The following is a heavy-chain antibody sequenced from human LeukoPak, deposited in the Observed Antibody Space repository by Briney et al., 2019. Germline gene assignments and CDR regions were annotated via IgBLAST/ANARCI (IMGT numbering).Heavy chain of an antibody. CDR2: INPDSGVT. CDR3: ARAHHYFGSGHDY. V-gene: IGHV1-2*02. CDR1: AYTLTVYY. D-gene: IGHD3-10*01. Sequence: GAAVTVSFTSSAYTLTVYYMHWLRQAPGQGLEWMGRINPDSGVTNYAQKFQGRVTLTRDTSISTAYMELSSLRSDDTAVYYCARAHHYFGSGHDYWGQGTLVTVSS. J-gene: IGHJ4*02.